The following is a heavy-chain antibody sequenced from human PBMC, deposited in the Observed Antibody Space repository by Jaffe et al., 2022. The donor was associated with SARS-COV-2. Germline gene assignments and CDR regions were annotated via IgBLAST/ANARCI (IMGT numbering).Heavy chain of an antibody. J-gene: IGHJ4*02. CDR1: GFSLSNARMG. V-gene: IGHV2-26*01. CDR3: ARIVRWELPLELDY. D-gene: IGHD1-26*01. CDR2: IFSNDEK. Sequence: QVTLKESGPVLVKPTETLTLTCTVSGFSLSNARMGVSWIRQPPGKALEWLAHIFSNDEKSYSTSLKSRLTISKDTSKSQVVLTMTNMDPVDTATYYCARIVRWELPLELDYWGQGTLVTVSS.